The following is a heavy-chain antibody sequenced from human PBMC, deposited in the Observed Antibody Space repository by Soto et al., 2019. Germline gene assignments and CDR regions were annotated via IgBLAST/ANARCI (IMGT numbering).Heavy chain of an antibody. CDR3: ARMKGSPPRYYYYYGMEV. J-gene: IGHJ6*01. D-gene: IGHD1-26*01. V-gene: IGHV2-70*01. Sequence: SGPTLVNPTQTLTLTCTFSGFSLSTSGMCVSWIRQPPGKALEWLALIDWDDDRYYITSLKTRLTISKDTSKNQVVLTMTNMDPGETAPYYCARMKGSPPRYYYYYGMEVWGQGTTVTVSS. CDR2: IDWDDDR. CDR1: GFSLSTSGMC.